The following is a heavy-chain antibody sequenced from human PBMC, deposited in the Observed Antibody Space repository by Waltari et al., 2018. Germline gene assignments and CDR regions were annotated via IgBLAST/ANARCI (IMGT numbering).Heavy chain of an antibody. J-gene: IGHJ4*02. V-gene: IGHV3-21*01. CDR3: AREWGVMVGTAGFYFDY. Sequence: EVQLVGSGGGLVKPGGSLRLSCAASGFTFSSYTMNWVRQAPGKVLSFFSSISSGSSYIYYADSVKGRFTISRDNAKNSLYLQMNSLRVEDTAVYYCAREWGVMVGTAGFYFDYWGQGALVTVSS. CDR1: GFTFSSYT. D-gene: IGHD2-15*01. CDR2: ISSGSSYI.